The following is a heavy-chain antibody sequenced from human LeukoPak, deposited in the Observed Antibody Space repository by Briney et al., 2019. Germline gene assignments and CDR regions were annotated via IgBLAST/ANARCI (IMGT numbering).Heavy chain of an antibody. CDR3: ARQERGSYPIDC. V-gene: IGHV3-30*04. J-gene: IGHJ4*02. CDR2: MSYDGGNK. D-gene: IGHD3-16*02. Sequence: QTGGSLRLSCAASGFTFSDYAMHWVRQAPGKGLEWVAVMSYDGGNKYYADSVKGRFTISRDNSKNTLYLQMNSLRAEDTAVYYCARQERGSYPIDCWGQGTLVTVST. CDR1: GFTFSDYA.